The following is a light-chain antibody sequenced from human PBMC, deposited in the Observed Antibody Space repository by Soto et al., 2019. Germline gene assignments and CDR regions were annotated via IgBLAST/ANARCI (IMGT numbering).Light chain of an antibody. CDR3: QQYETYST. Sequence: DIQMTQSPSTLYASVGDRVTITCRASQSITTWLAWYQQKPGKAPNLLIYKASNLETGVPSRFSGSGSGTEFTLTISGLQRDDFATYYCQQYETYSTFGQGTKLEIK. V-gene: IGKV1-5*03. CDR2: KAS. J-gene: IGKJ2*01. CDR1: QSITTW.